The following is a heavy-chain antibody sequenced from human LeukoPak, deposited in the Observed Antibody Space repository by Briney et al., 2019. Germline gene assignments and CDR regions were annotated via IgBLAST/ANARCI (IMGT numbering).Heavy chain of an antibody. J-gene: IGHJ6*02. CDR1: GFTFSSYW. Sequence: GGSLRLSCAASGFTFSSYWMSWVRQAPGKGLEWVANIKQDGSEKYYVDSVKGRFTISRDNAKNSLYLQMNSLRAEDTAVYYCARDRLKYCSSTSCYWGIYYYYGMDVWGQGTTVTVSS. V-gene: IGHV3-7*01. CDR3: ARDRLKYCSSTSCYWGIYYYYGMDV. D-gene: IGHD2-2*01. CDR2: IKQDGSEK.